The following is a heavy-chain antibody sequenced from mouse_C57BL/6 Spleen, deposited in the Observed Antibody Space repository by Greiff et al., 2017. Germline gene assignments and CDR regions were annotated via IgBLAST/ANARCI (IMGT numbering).Heavy chain of an antibody. D-gene: IGHD1-1*01. J-gene: IGHJ4*01. CDR3: TREGDYGSSFYAMDY. CDR2: ISSGGDYI. V-gene: IGHV5-9-1*02. CDR1: GFTFSSYA. Sequence: EVQGVESGEGLVKPGGSLKLSCAASGFTFSSYAMSWVRQTPEKRLEWVAYISSGGDYIYYADTVKGRFTISRDNARNTLYLQMSSLKSEDTAMYYCTREGDYGSSFYAMDYWGQGTSVTVSS.